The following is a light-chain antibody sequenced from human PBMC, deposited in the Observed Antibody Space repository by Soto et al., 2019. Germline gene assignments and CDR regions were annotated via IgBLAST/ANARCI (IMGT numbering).Light chain of an antibody. CDR2: DVS. CDR1: SSDVGGYNY. J-gene: IGLJ1*01. V-gene: IGLV2-14*01. CDR3: NSYTSSSTPYV. Sequence: QSALTQPASVSGSPGQSITISCTGTSSDVGGYNYVSWYQQHPGKAPKLMIYDVSNWPSGVSNRFSGSKSGNTASLTISGLQAEDEADYYCNSYTSSSTPYVFGTGTKVTVL.